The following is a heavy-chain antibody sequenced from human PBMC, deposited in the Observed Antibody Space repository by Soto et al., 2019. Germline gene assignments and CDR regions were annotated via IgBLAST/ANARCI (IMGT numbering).Heavy chain of an antibody. Sequence: SVKVSCKASGGTFSSYAISWVRQAPGQGLEWMGGIVPIFGTANYAQKFQGRVTITADESTSTAYMELSSLRSEDTAGYYWASREYRGSRSGRYYYYGTDAWGIGTMVPVAS. CDR2: IVPIFGTA. CDR1: GGTFSSYA. J-gene: IGHJ6*01. D-gene: IGHD1-26*01. V-gene: IGHV1-69*13. CDR3: ASREYRGSRSGRYYYYGTDA.